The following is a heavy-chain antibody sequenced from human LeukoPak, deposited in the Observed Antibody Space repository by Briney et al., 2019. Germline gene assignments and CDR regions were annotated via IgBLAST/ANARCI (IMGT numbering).Heavy chain of an antibody. J-gene: IGHJ3*02. Sequence: GGSLRLSCAASGFTFSSYEMNWVRQAPGKGLEWVSYISSSGSTIYYADSVKGRFTISRDNAKNSLYLQMNSLRAEDTAVYYCARGGDGYNWGDAFDIWGQGTMVTVSS. CDR2: ISSSGSTI. D-gene: IGHD5-24*01. V-gene: IGHV3-48*03. CDR1: GFTFSSYE. CDR3: ARGGDGYNWGDAFDI.